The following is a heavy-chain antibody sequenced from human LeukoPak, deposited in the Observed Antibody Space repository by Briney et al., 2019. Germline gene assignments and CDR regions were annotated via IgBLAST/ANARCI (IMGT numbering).Heavy chain of an antibody. V-gene: IGHV4-31*09. CDR1: GGSISSGGYY. J-gene: IGHJ6*02. CDR3: AKTTVTSGVYYGMDV. Sequence: PSETLSLTCTVSGGSISSGGYYWSWIRQHPGKGLEWIGYIYYSGSTYYNPSLKSRVTISVDRSKNQFSLKLSSVTAADTAVYYCAKTTVTSGVYYGMDVWGQGTTVTVSS. CDR2: IYYSGST. D-gene: IGHD4-17*01.